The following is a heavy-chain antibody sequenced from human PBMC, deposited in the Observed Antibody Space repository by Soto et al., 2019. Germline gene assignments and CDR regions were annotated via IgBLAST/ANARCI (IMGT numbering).Heavy chain of an antibody. CDR1: GFTFSSYA. J-gene: IGHJ4*02. CDR3: AKEISPEGYYGSGSYFDY. Sequence: EVQLLESGGGLVQPGGSLRLSCAASGFTFSSYAMSWVRQAPGKGLEWVSAISGSGGSTYYADSVKGRFTISRDNSKKPLYLQMNSLRAEDTAVYYCAKEISPEGYYGSGSYFDYWGQGTLVTVSS. V-gene: IGHV3-23*01. D-gene: IGHD3-10*01. CDR2: ISGSGGST.